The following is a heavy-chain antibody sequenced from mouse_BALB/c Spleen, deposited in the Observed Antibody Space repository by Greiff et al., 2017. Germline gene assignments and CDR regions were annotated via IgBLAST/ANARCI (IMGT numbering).Heavy chain of an antibody. CDR1: GYTFTSYW. Sequence: QVQLQQPGAELVKPGASVKLSCKASGYTFTSYWMHWVKQRPGQGLEWIGEINPSNGRTNYNEKFKSKATLTVDKSSSTAYMQLSSLTSEDSAVYYCPRDFAYWGQGTLVTVSA. CDR3: PRDFAY. V-gene: IGHV1S81*02. CDR2: INPSNGRT. J-gene: IGHJ3*01.